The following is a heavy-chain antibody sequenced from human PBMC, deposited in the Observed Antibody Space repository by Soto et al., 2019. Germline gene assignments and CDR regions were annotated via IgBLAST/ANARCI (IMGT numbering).Heavy chain of an antibody. CDR3: ARGDYHDSSGPFSDAFDI. CDR2: IKQDGSEK. D-gene: IGHD3-22*01. Sequence: GESLKISCAASGFTFSSYWMSWVRQAPGKGLEWVANIKQDGSEKWYVDSVKGRFTISRDNAKKSLYLQMNSLRVEDTAVYYCARGDYHDSSGPFSDAFDIWGQGTMVTVSS. V-gene: IGHV3-7*04. J-gene: IGHJ3*02. CDR1: GFTFSSYW.